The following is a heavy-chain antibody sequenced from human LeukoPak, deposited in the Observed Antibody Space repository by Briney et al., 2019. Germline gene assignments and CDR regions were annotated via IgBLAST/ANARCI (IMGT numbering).Heavy chain of an antibody. D-gene: IGHD3-16*01. CDR1: GFTFRSYE. Sequence: PGGSLTLSCEDSGFTFRSYEMNWVRQAPGKGLEWVSAISGSGGSTYYADSVKGRFTISRDNSKNTLYLQMNSLRAEDTAVYYCAKLYYDYVWGSYIDYWGQGTLVTVSS. CDR2: ISGSGGST. CDR3: AKLYYDYVWGSYIDY. V-gene: IGHV3-23*01. J-gene: IGHJ4*02.